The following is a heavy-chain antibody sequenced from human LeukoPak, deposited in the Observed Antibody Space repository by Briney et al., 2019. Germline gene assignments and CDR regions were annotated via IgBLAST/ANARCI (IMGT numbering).Heavy chain of an antibody. CDR2: INPNSGGT. V-gene: IGHV1-2*02. CDR1: GYTFIGYY. CDR3: ARDRIAARRPPHYYYYMDV. Sequence: GASVKVSCKASGYTFIGYYMHWVRQAPGQGLEWMRWINPNSGGTNYAQKFQGRVTMTRDTSISTAYMELSRLRSDDTAVYYCARDRIAARRPPHYYYYMDVWGKGTTVTVSS. J-gene: IGHJ6*03. D-gene: IGHD6-6*01.